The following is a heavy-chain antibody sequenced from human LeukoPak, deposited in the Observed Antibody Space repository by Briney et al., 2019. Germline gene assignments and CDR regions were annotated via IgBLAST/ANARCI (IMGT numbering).Heavy chain of an antibody. V-gene: IGHV3-30*18. J-gene: IGHJ4*02. CDR2: IPYDGTYK. CDR3: AKEHFLRYSYGYDY. CDR1: GFTFSTYG. D-gene: IGHD5-18*01. Sequence: GGSLRLSCAASGFTFSTYGMHWVRQAPGKGLEWVAVIPYDGTYKYYADSVKGRFTISRDNSKNTLYLQMNSLRAEDTAVYYCAKEHFLRYSYGYDYWGQGTLVTVSS.